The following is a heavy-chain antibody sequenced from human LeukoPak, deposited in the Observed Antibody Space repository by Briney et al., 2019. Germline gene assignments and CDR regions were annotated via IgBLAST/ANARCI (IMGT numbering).Heavy chain of an antibody. CDR3: ARDARYCSSTSCPNPYYYYMDV. CDR1: GFTFSSYS. J-gene: IGHJ6*03. CDR2: ISSSSSYI. D-gene: IGHD2-2*01. Sequence: GGSLRLSCAASGFTFSSYSMNWVRQAPGKGLEGVSSISSSSSYIYYADSVKCRFTISRDNAKNTLYLQMGSLRAEDMAVYYCARDARYCSSTSCPNPYYYYMDVWGKGTTVTVS. V-gene: IGHV3-21*01.